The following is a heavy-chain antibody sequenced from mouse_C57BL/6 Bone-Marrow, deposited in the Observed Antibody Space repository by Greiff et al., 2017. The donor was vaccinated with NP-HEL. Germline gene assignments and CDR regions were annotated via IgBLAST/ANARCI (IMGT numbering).Heavy chain of an antibody. CDR3: ARDYGSSWFAY. D-gene: IGHD1-1*01. CDR1: GYTFTSYW. J-gene: IGHJ3*01. V-gene: IGHV1-69*01. CDR2: IDPSDSYN. Sequence: QVQLQQPGAELVMPGASVKLSCKASGYTFTSYWMHWVKQRPGQGLEWIGEIDPSDSYNNYNQKFKGKSTLTVDKSSSTAYMQLSSLTSEDSAVYYCARDYGSSWFAYWGQGTLVTVSA.